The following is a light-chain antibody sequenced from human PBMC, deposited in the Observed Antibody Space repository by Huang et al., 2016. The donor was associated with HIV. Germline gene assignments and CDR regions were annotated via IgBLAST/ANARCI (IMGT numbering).Light chain of an antibody. V-gene: IGKV1-5*03. CDR1: QSISSW. J-gene: IGKJ2*01. CDR2: KAS. Sequence: DIQMTQSPSTLSASVGDRVTITCRASQSISSWLAWYQQKPGKAPKVLIYKASSLESGVPSRFSGSGSETEFTLTISSLQPDDFATYYCQQYKSYSPYTFGQGTKLEIK. CDR3: QQYKSYSPYT.